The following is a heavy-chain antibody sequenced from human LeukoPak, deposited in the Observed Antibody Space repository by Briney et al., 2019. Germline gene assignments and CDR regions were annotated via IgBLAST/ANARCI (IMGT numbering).Heavy chain of an antibody. D-gene: IGHD3-10*01. CDR3: AKGRAPPLLWFGESGGGDFDY. CDR1: GFTFSSYA. Sequence: GGSLRLSCAASGFTFSSYAMSWVRLAPGKGLEWVSAISGSGGSTYYADSVKGRFTISRDNSKNTLYLQMNSLRAEDTAVYYCAKGRAPPLLWFGESGGGDFDYWGQGTLVTVSS. V-gene: IGHV3-23*01. CDR2: ISGSGGST. J-gene: IGHJ4*02.